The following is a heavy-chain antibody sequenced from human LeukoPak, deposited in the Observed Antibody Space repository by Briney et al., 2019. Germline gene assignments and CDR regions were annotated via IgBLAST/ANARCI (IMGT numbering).Heavy chain of an antibody. D-gene: IGHD2-21*01. V-gene: IGHV1-69*04. CDR2: IIPILGIA. CDR1: GGTFSSYA. CDR3: VRDSAYCGGDCRQFDY. J-gene: IGHJ4*02. Sequence: ASVKVSCKASGGTFSSYAISWVRQAPGQGLEWMGRIIPILGIANYAQKFQGRVTITADKSTSTAYMELSSLRSEDTAMYYCVRDSAYCGGDCRQFDYWGQGTLVTVSS.